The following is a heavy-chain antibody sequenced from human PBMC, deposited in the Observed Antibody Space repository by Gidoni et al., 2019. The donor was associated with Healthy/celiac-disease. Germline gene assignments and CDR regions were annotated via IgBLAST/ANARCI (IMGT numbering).Heavy chain of an antibody. CDR3: ARQRITMVRGVPGYFDL. V-gene: IGHV3-13*04. Sequence: VQLVESGGGLVQPGGSLRLSCAASGFTFSRYDMHWVRQATGKGLEWVSAIGTAGDTYYPGSVKGRFTISRENAKNSLYLQMNSLRAGDTAVYYCARQRITMVRGVPGYFDLWGRGTLVTVSS. D-gene: IGHD3-10*01. CDR1: GFTFSRYD. J-gene: IGHJ2*01. CDR2: IGTAGDT.